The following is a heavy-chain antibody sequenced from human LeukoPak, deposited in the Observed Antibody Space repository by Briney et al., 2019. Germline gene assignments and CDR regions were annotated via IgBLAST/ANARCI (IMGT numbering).Heavy chain of an antibody. D-gene: IGHD3-22*01. CDR1: AFIFNNAW. Sequence: GGSLRLSCATSAFIFNNAWMSWVRQAPGKGLEWVGRIKSKTDGGTTDYAAPVKGRLTISRDDSKNSLYLQMNSLKTEDTAVYYCARAGSGYFDCWGQGTLVTVSS. V-gene: IGHV3-15*01. CDR3: ARAGSGYFDC. J-gene: IGHJ5*01. CDR2: IKSKTDGGTT.